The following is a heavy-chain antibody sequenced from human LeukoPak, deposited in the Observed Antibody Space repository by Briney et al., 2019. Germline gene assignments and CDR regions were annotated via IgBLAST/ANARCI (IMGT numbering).Heavy chain of an antibody. CDR2: IYPGDSDT. V-gene: IGHV5-51*01. CDR1: GHSFTSYW. J-gene: IGHJ4*02. Sequence: GESLKISCKGSGHSFTSYWIGWVRQMPGKGLEWMGIIYPGDSDTRYSPSFQGQVTISADKSISTAYLQWSSLKASDTAMYYCARLTMVRGVILPNIDYWGQGTLVTVSS. D-gene: IGHD3-10*01. CDR3: ARLTMVRGVILPNIDY.